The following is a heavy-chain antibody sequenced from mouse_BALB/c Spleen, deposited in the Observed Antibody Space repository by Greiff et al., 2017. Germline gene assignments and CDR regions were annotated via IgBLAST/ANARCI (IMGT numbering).Heavy chain of an antibody. CDR2: IWAGGST. J-gene: IGHJ2*01. V-gene: IGHV2-9*02. D-gene: IGHD1-1*01. Sequence: VQLQQSGSGLVAPSQSLSITCTVSGFSLTSYGVLWVRQPPGKGLEWLGVIWAGGSTNYNSALMSRLSISKDNSKRQVFLKMNSLQTDDTAMYYCAKDSPPYYGSSFDRWGQGTTLTVSS. CDR1: GFSLTSYG. CDR3: AKDSPPYYGSSFDR.